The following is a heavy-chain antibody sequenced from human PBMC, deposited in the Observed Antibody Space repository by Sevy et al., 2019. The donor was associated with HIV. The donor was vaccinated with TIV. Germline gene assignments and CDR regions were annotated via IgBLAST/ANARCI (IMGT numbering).Heavy chain of an antibody. Sequence: GGSLRLSCATFGFNFRNSWMAWVRQTPGKGLEFLADIKQDGYETYYVDSVKGRFNISRDNAKNSLHLQMNSLRAEDTAMYFCGRDKEEGASVLDYGGQGTPVTDSS. J-gene: IGHJ4*02. V-gene: IGHV3-7*03. D-gene: IGHD1-26*01. CDR3: GRDKEEGASVLDY. CDR2: IKQDGYET. CDR1: GFNFRNSW.